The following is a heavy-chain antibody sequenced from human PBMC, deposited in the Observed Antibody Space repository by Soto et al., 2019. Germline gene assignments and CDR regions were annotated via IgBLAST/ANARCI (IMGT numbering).Heavy chain of an antibody. V-gene: IGHV4-39*01. J-gene: IGHJ4*02. CDR3: GKVLVGATGHTDSDS. Sequence: SETLSLTCTVSGGSIYRSGYYWGWIRQPPGRGLEWIGNIDYNGVTYSNPSLKSRVTISRDTSKSQFSLKLTSVTAADTALYYCGKVLVGATGHTDSDSWGPGTLVTVSS. CDR1: GGSIYRSGYY. D-gene: IGHD2-15*01. CDR2: IDYNGVT.